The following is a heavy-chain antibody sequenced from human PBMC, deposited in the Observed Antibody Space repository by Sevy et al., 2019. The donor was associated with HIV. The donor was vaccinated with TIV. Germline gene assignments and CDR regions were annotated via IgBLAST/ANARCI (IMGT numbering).Heavy chain of an antibody. J-gene: IGHJ4*02. Sequence: SETLSLTCAVYGESFSNYYWSWIRLSPGKGLESIGEIDHSGRSDYNPSLKSRVTMSVDTSKNQFSLKLTSVTAADTAVNYCARGPRPLRSDYGDYRGVGYYFDSWGQGTLVTVSS. V-gene: IGHV4-34*01. CDR1: GESFSNYY. CDR2: IDHSGRS. D-gene: IGHD4-17*01. CDR3: ARGPRPLRSDYGDYRGVGYYFDS.